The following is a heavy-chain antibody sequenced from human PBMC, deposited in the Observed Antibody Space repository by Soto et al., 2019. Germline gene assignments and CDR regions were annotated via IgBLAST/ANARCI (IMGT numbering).Heavy chain of an antibody. J-gene: IGHJ4*02. CDR1: GGSISSSSYY. CDR3: ARIGYCSGGSCYSVGDFFDY. Sequence: TLSLTCTVSGGSISSSSYYWGWIRQPPGKGLEWIGSIYYSGSTYYNPSLKSRVTISVDTSKNQFSLKLSSVTAADTAVYYCARIGYCSGGSCYSVGDFFDYWGQGTLVTVSS. V-gene: IGHV4-39*01. D-gene: IGHD2-15*01. CDR2: IYYSGST.